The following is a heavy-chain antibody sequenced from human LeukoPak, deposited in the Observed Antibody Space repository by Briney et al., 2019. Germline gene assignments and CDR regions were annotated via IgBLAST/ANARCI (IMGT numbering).Heavy chain of an antibody. CDR1: GFTFSSYG. CDR2: IRYDGSNK. CDR3: AKDLLHGAYTLDY. J-gene: IGHJ4*02. Sequence: GGSLRLSCAASGFTFSSYGMHWVRQAPGKGLEWVAFIRYDGSNKYYADSVKGRFTISRDNSKNTLYLQMNSLRAEDTAVYYCAKDLLHGAYTLDYWGQGTLVTVSS. V-gene: IGHV3-30*02. D-gene: IGHD2-2*02.